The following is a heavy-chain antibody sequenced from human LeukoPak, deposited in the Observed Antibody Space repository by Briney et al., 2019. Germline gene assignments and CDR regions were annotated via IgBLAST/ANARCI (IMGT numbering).Heavy chain of an antibody. CDR1: AGSLTNYF. J-gene: IGHJ4*02. CDR3: GIFMDVVPGTMS. Sequence: SETLSLTCGVYAGSLTNYFCHWIRQAPGKGLEWVGEISHGGITKHNPSLKSRVTMSQDTSKRQFSLKMNSMTAADTGVYCCGIFMDVVPGTMSWGQGTLVTVSS. D-gene: IGHD3-22*01. V-gene: IGHV4-34*01. CDR2: ISHGGIT.